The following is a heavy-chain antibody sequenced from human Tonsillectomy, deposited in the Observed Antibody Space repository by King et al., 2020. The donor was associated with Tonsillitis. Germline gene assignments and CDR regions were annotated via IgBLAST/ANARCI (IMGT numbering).Heavy chain of an antibody. V-gene: IGHV3-23*03. Sequence: VQLVESGGGLVQPGGSLRLSCAASGFTFSNYAMSWVRQAPEKGLEGLSVIYGDDSSTYYADSLTGRFTITRDNSKNTLYLHTSSLRAEDTAVYYCAKYYHYDMDVWGQGTTVTVS. CDR2: IYGDDSST. J-gene: IGHJ6*02. CDR3: AKYYHYDMDV. CDR1: GFTFSNYA.